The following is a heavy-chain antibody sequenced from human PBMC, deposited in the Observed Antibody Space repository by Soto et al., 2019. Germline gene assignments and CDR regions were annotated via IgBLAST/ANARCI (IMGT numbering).Heavy chain of an antibody. CDR3: ASDRSSGWDQGYGMDV. CDR2: IYYSGST. CDR1: GGSISTYY. Sequence: SETLSLTCTVCGGSISTYYWSWIRQPPGKGLEWIGYIYYSGSTSYNPSLKSRVTISVDTSKNQFSLKLRSVTAADTAVYYCASDRSSGWDQGYGMDVWGQGTTVTVSS. V-gene: IGHV4-59*01. J-gene: IGHJ6*02. D-gene: IGHD6-19*01.